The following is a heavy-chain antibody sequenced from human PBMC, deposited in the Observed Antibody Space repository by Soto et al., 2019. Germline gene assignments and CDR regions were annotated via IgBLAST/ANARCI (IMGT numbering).Heavy chain of an antibody. V-gene: IGHV5-51*01. CDR3: ARLNPRGNYEIYYYYMDV. D-gene: IGHD3-9*01. J-gene: IGHJ6*03. Sequence: GESLKISCKGSGYSFTSYWIGWVRQMPGKGLEWMGIIYPGDSDTRYSPSFQGQVTISADKSINTAYLQWSSLKASDTAMYYCARLNPRGNYEIYYYYMDVWGKGTTVTVSS. CDR1: GYSFTSYW. CDR2: IYPGDSDT.